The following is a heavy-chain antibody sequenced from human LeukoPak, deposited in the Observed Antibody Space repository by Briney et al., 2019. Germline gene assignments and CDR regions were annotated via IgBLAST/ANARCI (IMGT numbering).Heavy chain of an antibody. J-gene: IGHJ4*02. V-gene: IGHV3-23*01. CDR3: ARVGVLSSSWLLY. CDR1: GFTFGSFS. CDR2: ISGGDDDNT. Sequence: GGSLRLSCAASGFTFGSFSMSWVRQAPGKGLEWVSAISGGDDDNTYYADSVKGRFTISRDNSKNTLFLQMNSLRAADTAVYYCARVGVLSSSWLLYWGQGTLVTVSS. D-gene: IGHD6-13*01.